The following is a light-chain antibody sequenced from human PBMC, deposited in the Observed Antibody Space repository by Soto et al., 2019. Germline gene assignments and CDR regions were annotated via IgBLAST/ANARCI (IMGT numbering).Light chain of an antibody. Sequence: QSVLTQPASVSGSPGQSITISCTGSSSDVGGYNHVSWYQQHPGKAPKLMIYEVSNRPSGVSNRFSGSKSGNTASLTISGSQTEDEADYYCCSSAGSYTYVFGTGTKVTVL. V-gene: IGLV2-14*01. J-gene: IGLJ1*01. CDR1: SSDVGGYNH. CDR2: EVS. CDR3: CSSAGSYTYV.